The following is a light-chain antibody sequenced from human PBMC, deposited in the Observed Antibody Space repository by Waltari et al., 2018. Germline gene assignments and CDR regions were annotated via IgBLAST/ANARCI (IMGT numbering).Light chain of an antibody. V-gene: IGLV2-14*03. CDR3: SSYTSNDALGV. Sequence: QSALTQPASVSGSPGQSITISCTGTSSDVGGYNYVSWYQQHPGKAPKLMIYDVSNRPSGVSNRFSGSKSGNTASLTISVLQAEDEADYYCSSYTSNDALGVFGTGTKVTVL. J-gene: IGLJ1*01. CDR1: SSDVGGYNY. CDR2: DVS.